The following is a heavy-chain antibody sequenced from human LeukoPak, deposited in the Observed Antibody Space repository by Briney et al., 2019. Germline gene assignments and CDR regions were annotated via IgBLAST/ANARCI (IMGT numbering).Heavy chain of an antibody. D-gene: IGHD3-22*01. CDR2: IIPILGTS. CDR3: ATTRDYYGNSGYTLLQD. Sequence: SVKVSCKASGSTFGTYAINWVRQAPGQGLEWMGGIIPILGTSNYAQRFQGRVTIIADESSGTAYMTLSSLRSEDTAIYYCATTRDYYGNSGYTLLQDWGQGTLVTVSS. CDR1: GSTFGTYA. V-gene: IGHV1-69*01. J-gene: IGHJ1*01.